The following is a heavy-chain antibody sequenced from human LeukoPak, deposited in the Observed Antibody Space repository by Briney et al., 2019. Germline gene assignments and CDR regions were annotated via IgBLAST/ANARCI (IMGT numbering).Heavy chain of an antibody. D-gene: IGHD2-2*01. V-gene: IGHV1-18*01. J-gene: IGHJ5*02. CDR3: ARAGAYQLPPGGWFDP. CDR2: ISAYNGNT. Sequence: ASVKVSCKASGYTFTSYGISWVRQAPGQGLEWMGWISAYNGNTNYAQKLQGRVTMTTDTSTSTAYMELRSLRSDDTAVYYCARAGAYQLPPGGWFDPWGQGTLVTVSS. CDR1: GYTFTSYG.